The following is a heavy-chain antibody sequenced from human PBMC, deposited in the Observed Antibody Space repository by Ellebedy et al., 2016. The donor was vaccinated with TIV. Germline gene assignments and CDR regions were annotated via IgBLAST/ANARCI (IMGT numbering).Heavy chain of an antibody. CDR1: GGTFSSFP. D-gene: IGHD3-22*01. J-gene: IGHJ4*02. CDR3: ARFDSSGFDFPFFDY. V-gene: IGHV1-69*02. CDR2: IIPNLDIV. Sequence: ASVKVSCKASGGTFSSFPLSWVRQAPGQGPEWMGRIIPNLDIVNYAQKFQGRVIFTADKSTSTVYMELNSLRSGDTAVYYCARFDSSGFDFPFFDYWGQGTLVTVSS.